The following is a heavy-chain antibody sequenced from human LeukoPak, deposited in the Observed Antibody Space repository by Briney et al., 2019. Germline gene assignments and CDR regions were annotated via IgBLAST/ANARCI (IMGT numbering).Heavy chain of an antibody. D-gene: IGHD3-10*01. Sequence: VASEKVSCKESGYTSTSYYMHWVRQAPGQGPEWMGIINPSGGSTSYAQKFQGRVTMTRDTSTSTLYMELSSLRSEDTAFYYCARRARGSLINDAFDIWGQGTMVTVSS. J-gene: IGHJ3*02. CDR1: GYTSTSYY. CDR3: ARRARGSLINDAFDI. V-gene: IGHV1-46*01. CDR2: INPSGGST.